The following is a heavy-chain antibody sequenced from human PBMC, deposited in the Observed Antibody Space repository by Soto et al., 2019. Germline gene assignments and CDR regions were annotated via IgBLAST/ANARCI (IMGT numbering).Heavy chain of an antibody. J-gene: IGHJ4*02. D-gene: IGHD1-20*01. CDR3: AKAKNDYNWDNRPPFDD. CDR2: ISANDVGT. CDR1: GFTLRNYA. V-gene: IGHV3-23*01. Sequence: GGSLRLSCEASGFTLRNYAMTWVRQAPGKGLEWVSLISANDVGTYYAESVKTRFTISTDQSRNTVYLQMDSLRADDTAIYYCAKAKNDYNWDNRPPFDDWGQGTLVTVSS.